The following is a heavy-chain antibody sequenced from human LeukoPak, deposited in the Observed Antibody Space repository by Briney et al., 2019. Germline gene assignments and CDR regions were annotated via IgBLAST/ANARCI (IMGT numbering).Heavy chain of an antibody. V-gene: IGHV1-2*02. CDR3: ARPLEYGSSLD. CDR2: LNPHTGGT. CDR1: GYIFIGYY. J-gene: IGHJ4*02. Sequence: ASVNVSCKASGYIFIGYYIHWVRQAPGQGLEWMGWLNPHTGGTNYAQKFQGRVAMTRDTSITTAYMELSRLTSDDTAVYFCARPLEYGSSLDWGQGTQVTVSS. D-gene: IGHD3-10*01.